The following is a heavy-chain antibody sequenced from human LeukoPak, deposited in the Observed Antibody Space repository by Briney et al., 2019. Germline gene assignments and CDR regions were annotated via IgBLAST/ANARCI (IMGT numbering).Heavy chain of an antibody. CDR2: IIPILGIA. D-gene: IGHD4-17*01. J-gene: IGHJ4*02. Sequence: ASVKVSCKASGGTFSSYAISWVRQAPGQGLEWMGRIIPILGIANYAQKFQGRVTITADKSTSTAYMELSSLRSEDTAVYYCASPAGNGDNPGYWGQGTLVTVSS. CDR1: GGTFSSYA. V-gene: IGHV1-69*04. CDR3: ASPAGNGDNPGY.